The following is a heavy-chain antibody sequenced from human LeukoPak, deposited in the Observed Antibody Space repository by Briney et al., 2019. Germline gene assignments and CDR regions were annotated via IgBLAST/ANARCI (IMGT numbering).Heavy chain of an antibody. CDR2: ISAYNGNT. V-gene: IGHV1-18*01. Sequence: ASVKVSCKASGYTFTSYGISWVRQAPGQGLEWMGWISAYNGNTNYAQKLQGRVTMTTDTSTSTAYMELRSLRSDDTAVYYCARSPYYDILTGYFSWFDPWGQGSLVTVSS. D-gene: IGHD3-9*01. CDR1: GYTFTSYG. CDR3: ARSPYYDILTGYFSWFDP. J-gene: IGHJ5*02.